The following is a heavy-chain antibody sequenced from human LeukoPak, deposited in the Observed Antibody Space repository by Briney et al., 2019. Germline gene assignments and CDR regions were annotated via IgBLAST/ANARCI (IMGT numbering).Heavy chain of an antibody. CDR1: GYTFTGYY. J-gene: IGHJ4*02. CDR3: ARVGPPPRDYDFWSGSATQPFDY. V-gene: IGHV1-2*02. Sequence: ASVKVSCKASGYTFTGYYMHWVRQAPGQGLEWMGWINPNSGGTNYAQKFQGRVTMTRDTSISTAYMELSRLRSDDTAVYYCARVGPPPRDYDFWSGSATQPFDYWGQGTLVTASS. CDR2: INPNSGGT. D-gene: IGHD3-3*01.